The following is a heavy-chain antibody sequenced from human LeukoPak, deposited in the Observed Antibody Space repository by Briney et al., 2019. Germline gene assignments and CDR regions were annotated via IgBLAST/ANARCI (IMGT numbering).Heavy chain of an antibody. D-gene: IGHD5-12*01. CDR1: GFTFSSYA. V-gene: IGHV3-23*01. J-gene: IGHJ4*02. CDR2: INGSGGST. Sequence: PGGSLGLSCAASGFTFSSYAMSWVRQAPGKGLEWVSAINGSGGSTYYADSVKGRFTISRDNSKNTLYLQMNSLRAVDTAVYYCAKGLEYSGYVDYWGQGTLVTVSS. CDR3: AKGLEYSGYVDY.